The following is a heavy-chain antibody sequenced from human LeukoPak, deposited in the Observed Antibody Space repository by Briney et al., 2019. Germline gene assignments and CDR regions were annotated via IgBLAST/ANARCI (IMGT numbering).Heavy chain of an antibody. V-gene: IGHV1-2*02. J-gene: IGHJ1*01. CDR3: ARLVVISTTSEYFQE. Sequence: ASVKVSCKASGYTLTGYYMHWVRPAPGQGLEWMGWINPNSGGTNYAQKLQGSVTITRDTYNTTAYMELSRLISDDTAVYYCARLVVISTTSEYFQEWGQGTLVIVSS. CDR2: INPNSGGT. D-gene: IGHD3-22*01. CDR1: GYTLTGYY.